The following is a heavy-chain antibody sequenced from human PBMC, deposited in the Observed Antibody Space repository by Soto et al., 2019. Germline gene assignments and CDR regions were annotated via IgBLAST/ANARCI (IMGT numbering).Heavy chain of an antibody. J-gene: IGHJ6*02. CDR2: ISSSGSTI. CDR3: ARMGGVAVWGSYLDYYGMDV. CDR1: GFTFSDYY. Sequence: GGSLRLSCAASGFTFSDYYMSWIRQAPGKGLEWVSYISSSGSTIYYGDSVKGRFTISRDNAKNSLYLQMNSLRAEDTDVIYSARMGGVAVWGSYLDYYGMDVWGQGTTVTVSS. D-gene: IGHD3-16*02. V-gene: IGHV3-11*01.